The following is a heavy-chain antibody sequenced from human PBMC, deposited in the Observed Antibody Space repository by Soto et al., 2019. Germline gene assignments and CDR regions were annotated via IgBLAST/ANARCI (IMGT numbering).Heavy chain of an antibody. Sequence: GGSLRLSCAASGFTFSSYWMHWVRQAPGKGLVWVSRINSDGSSTSYADSVKGRFTISRDNAKNTLYLQMNSLSAEDAAVYYCERDSDGPGAFDIWGQGTMVTVSS. CDR1: GFTFSSYW. CDR3: ERDSDGPGAFDI. CDR2: INSDGSST. J-gene: IGHJ3*02. D-gene: IGHD3-10*01. V-gene: IGHV3-74*01.